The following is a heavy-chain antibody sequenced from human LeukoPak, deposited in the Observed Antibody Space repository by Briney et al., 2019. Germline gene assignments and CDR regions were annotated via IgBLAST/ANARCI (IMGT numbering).Heavy chain of an antibody. D-gene: IGHD6-13*01. CDR2: IYHSGST. J-gene: IGHJ4*02. Sequence: PSETLSLTCTVSGGSISSGGYSWSWIRQPPGKGLEWIGYIYHSGSTYYNPSLKSRVTISVDRSKNQFSLKLSSVTAADTAVYYCARMRMAAGDWGQGTLVTVSS. CDR1: GGSISSGGYS. CDR3: ARMRMAAGD. V-gene: IGHV4-30-2*01.